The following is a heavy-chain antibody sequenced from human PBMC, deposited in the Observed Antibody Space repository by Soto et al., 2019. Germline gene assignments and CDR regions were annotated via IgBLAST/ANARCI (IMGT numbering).Heavy chain of an antibody. J-gene: IGHJ4*02. CDR1: GGSVSSAGYY. CDR2: LYHDGST. D-gene: IGHD3-16*01. CDR3: ARGGTRGGSFY. Sequence: SETLSLTCTVSGGSVSSAGYYWSWIRQPPGKGLEWIGYLYHDGSTKYNPSLNSRVIISADTSKNQFSLNLSSLTAADTAVYYCARGGTRGGSFYWGQGTRVTVSS. V-gene: IGHV4-61*08.